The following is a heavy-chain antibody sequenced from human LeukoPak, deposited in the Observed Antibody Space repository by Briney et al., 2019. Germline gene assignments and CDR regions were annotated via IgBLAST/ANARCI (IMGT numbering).Heavy chain of an antibody. CDR3: TTLHGAMGVYRFDP. Sequence: GGSLRLSCAASGFTFSNAWMSWVRQAPGKGLEWVGRIESKTDGGTTDYAAPVKGRFTISRGDSKNTLYLQMNSLKTEDTAVYYCTTLHGAMGVYRFDPWGQGTLVTVSS. J-gene: IGHJ5*02. CDR1: GFTFSNAW. D-gene: IGHD2-8*02. V-gene: IGHV3-15*04. CDR2: IESKTDGGTT.